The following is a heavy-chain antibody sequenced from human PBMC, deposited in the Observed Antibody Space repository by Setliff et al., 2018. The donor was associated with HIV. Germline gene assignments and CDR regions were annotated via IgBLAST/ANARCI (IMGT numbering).Heavy chain of an antibody. CDR2: INESGST. CDR3: ARFLGWRGFDY. Sequence: SETLSLTCAVHGGSLGGHYWTWIRQPPGKGLEWIGEINESGSTNSSQSLKSRITISLDTSNNHFSLNLTSMTAADTAVYYCARFLGWRGFDYWCQGTLVTVS. CDR1: GGSLGGHY. J-gene: IGHJ4*02. V-gene: IGHV4-34*01. D-gene: IGHD3-3*01.